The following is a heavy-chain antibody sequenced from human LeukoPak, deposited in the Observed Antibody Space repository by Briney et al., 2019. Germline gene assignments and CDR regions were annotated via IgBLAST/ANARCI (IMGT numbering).Heavy chain of an antibody. Sequence: PGGSLRLSCAASGFTFSSYSMNWVRQAPGKGLEWVSYIGISSSSIYYADSVKGRFTISRDNAKNSLYLQMNSLRAGDTAVYYCARDSGEVDHWGQGTPVTVSS. J-gene: IGHJ5*02. D-gene: IGHD4-17*01. CDR2: IGISSSSI. CDR3: ARDSGEVDH. CDR1: GFTFSSYS. V-gene: IGHV3-48*01.